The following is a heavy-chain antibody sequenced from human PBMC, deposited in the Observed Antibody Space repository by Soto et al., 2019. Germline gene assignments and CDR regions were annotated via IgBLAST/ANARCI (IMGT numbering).Heavy chain of an antibody. J-gene: IGHJ6*02. D-gene: IGHD1-26*01. V-gene: IGHV4-34*01. CDR2: INHTGST. CDR1: GASFSGYY. CDR3: ARVSGSYYYGMDV. Sequence: SETLSLTCAVYGASFSGYYWSWIRQPPGKGLEWIGEINHTGSTNYNPSLKSRVTISVDKSKNQFSLKLSSVTAADTAVYYCARVSGSYYYGMDVWGQGTTVTVSS.